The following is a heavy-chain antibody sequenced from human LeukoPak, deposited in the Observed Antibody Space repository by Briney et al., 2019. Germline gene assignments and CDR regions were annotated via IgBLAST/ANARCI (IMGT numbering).Heavy chain of an antibody. D-gene: IGHD6-19*01. Sequence: GASVKVSFKASGGTFSSYAISWVRQAPGQGLEWMGGIIPIFGTANYAQKFQGRVTITADESTSTAYMELSSLRSEDTAVYYCARDYSSGWSTFDPWGQGTLVTVSS. V-gene: IGHV1-69*13. CDR1: GGTFSSYA. CDR2: IIPIFGTA. CDR3: ARDYSSGWSTFDP. J-gene: IGHJ5*02.